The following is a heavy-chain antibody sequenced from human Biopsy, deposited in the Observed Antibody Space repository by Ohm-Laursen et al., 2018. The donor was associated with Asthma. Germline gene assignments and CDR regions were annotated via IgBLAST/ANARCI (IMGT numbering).Heavy chain of an antibody. CDR2: GGSYYDGGLK. J-gene: IGHJ4*02. V-gene: IGHV3-30-3*01. D-gene: IGHD3-3*01. Sequence: SLRLSCAASGFTFRSYAMHWVRQAPGKGLEWVAVGGSYYDGGLKYYADSVNGRFTVSRDDSKNTLYLQMNSLGPDDTAVYYCARDVMEWHLPAFDFWGQGTLVTVSS. CDR1: GFTFRSYA. CDR3: ARDVMEWHLPAFDF.